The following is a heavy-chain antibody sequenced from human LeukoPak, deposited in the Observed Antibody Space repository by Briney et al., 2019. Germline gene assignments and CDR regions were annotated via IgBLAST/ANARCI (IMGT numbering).Heavy chain of an antibody. Sequence: ASVRVSSKVSGDTLTELFMHWVRQALGKGLEWMGGVDPEDGETIYAQKLQGRVSMTEDTSTDTAYIELSSLRSEDTAVYYCATGGGATSSPFDYWGQGTLVTVSS. D-gene: IGHD1-26*01. V-gene: IGHV1-24*01. CDR3: ATGGGATSSPFDY. J-gene: IGHJ4*02. CDR2: VDPEDGET. CDR1: GDTLTELF.